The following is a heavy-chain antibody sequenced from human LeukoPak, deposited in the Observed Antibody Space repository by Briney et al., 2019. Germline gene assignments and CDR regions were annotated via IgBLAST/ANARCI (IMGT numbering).Heavy chain of an antibody. Sequence: GGSLRLSCAASGFTFSSYGMHGVRQAPGKGLEWVAVIWYDGSNKYYADSVKGRFTISRGNSKNTLYLQMNSLRAEDTAVYYCAKAQDTAMALDYWGQGTLVTVSS. CDR3: AKAQDTAMALDY. V-gene: IGHV3-33*06. CDR2: IWYDGSNK. CDR1: GFTFSSYG. J-gene: IGHJ4*02. D-gene: IGHD5-18*01.